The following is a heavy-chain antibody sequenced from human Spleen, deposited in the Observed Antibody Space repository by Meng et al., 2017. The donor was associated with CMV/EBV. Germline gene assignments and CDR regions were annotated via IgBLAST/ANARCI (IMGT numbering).Heavy chain of an antibody. CDR3: VRDVRGCFDY. Sequence: CSLSRYSASCSSASCNWIMQSPSRGLEWLGRTVYRSKWYFDYAASLKSRAAIDPDTSKNQFSLHLNSVTPDGTAVYYCVRDVRGCFDYWGQGTLVTVSS. J-gene: IGHJ4*02. CDR1: RYSASCSSAS. V-gene: IGHV6-1*01. D-gene: IGHD6-19*01. CDR2: TVYRSKWYF.